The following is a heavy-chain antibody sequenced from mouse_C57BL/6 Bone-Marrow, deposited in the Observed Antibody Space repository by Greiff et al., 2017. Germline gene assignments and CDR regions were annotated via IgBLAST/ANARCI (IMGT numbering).Heavy chain of an antibody. J-gene: IGHJ4*01. CDR3: ARGGAMDY. CDR2: INPGSGGT. Sequence: VKLQESGAELVRPGTSVKVSCKASGYAFTNYLIEWVKQRPGQGLEWIGVINPGSGGTNYNKKFKGKATLTADKSSSTAYMQLSSLTSEDSAVYFCARGGAMDYWGQGTSVTVSS. V-gene: IGHV1-54*01. CDR1: GYAFTNYL.